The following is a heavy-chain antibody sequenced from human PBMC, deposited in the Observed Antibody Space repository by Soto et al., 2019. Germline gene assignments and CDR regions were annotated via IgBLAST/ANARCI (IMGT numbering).Heavy chain of an antibody. Sequence: QEQLVQSGAEVKKPGASVKVSCKASGYTFMAYDINWVRQATGQGLEWMGWMNPNSGNTNYAQRFQDRVTMTRNTSINTAYLEVSSLRSDDTAVYYCASTVGTPLLWAQGTLVTVSS. CDR3: ASTVGTPLL. CDR2: MNPNSGNT. V-gene: IGHV1-8*01. D-gene: IGHD1-1*01. CDR1: GYTFMAYD. J-gene: IGHJ4*02.